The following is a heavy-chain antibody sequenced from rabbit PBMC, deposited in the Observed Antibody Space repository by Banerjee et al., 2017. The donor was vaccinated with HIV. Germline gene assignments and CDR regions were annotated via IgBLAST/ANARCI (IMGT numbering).Heavy chain of an antibody. CDR1: GFSFSSGYD. CDR3: ARELADYTGYNYATRLDL. Sequence: QSLEESGGDLVKPGASLTLTCTASGFSFSSGYDMCWVRQAPGRGLEWIGCIYTGADSTYYASWVNGRFTISKTSSTTVTLQMTSLTAADTATYFCARELADYTGYNYATRLDLWGQGTLVPVS. V-gene: IGHV1S40*01. D-gene: IGHD7-1*01. J-gene: IGHJ3*01. CDR2: IYTGADST.